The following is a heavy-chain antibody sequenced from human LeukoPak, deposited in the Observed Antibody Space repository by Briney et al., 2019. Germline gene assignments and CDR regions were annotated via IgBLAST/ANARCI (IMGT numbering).Heavy chain of an antibody. J-gene: IGHJ4*02. CDR1: GFTFSNYW. V-gene: IGHV3-7*03. CDR3: AKSFGPVIAAAGTGAD. CDR2: IKEDGSEK. D-gene: IGHD6-13*01. Sequence: GGSLRLSCVASGFTFSNYWMSWVRQAPGKGPECVANIKEDGSEKYYVDSVKGRFTISRDNAKNTLYLQMNSLRAEDTAVYYCAKSFGPVIAAAGTGADWGQGTLVTVSS.